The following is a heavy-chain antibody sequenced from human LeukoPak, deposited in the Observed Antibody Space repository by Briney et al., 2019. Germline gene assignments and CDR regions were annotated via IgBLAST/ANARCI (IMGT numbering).Heavy chain of an antibody. V-gene: IGHV5-51*01. D-gene: IGHD3-3*01. CDR1: GYRFSNHY. Sequence: GESLKISCQGSGYRFSNHYIAWVRQMPGKGLEWMGTIFAGDSDSRYSSSFQGQVTISVDKSINTAYLQWSSLKASDTGMYYCAAIFGAFDIWGQGTMVTVSS. J-gene: IGHJ3*02. CDR2: IFAGDSDS. CDR3: AAIFGAFDI.